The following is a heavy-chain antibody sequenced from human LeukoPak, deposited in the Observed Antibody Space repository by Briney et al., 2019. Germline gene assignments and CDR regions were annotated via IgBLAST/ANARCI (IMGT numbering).Heavy chain of an antibody. CDR3: AKDKSGYGSGSYYIYYYGMDV. CDR2: ISYDGSNK. Sequence: GGSLRLSCAASGFTFSSYAIHWVRQAPGKGLEWVAVISYDGSNKYYADSVKGRFTISRDNSKNTLYLQMNSLRAEDTAVYYCAKDKSGYGSGSYYIYYYGMDVWGQGTTVTVSS. J-gene: IGHJ6*02. V-gene: IGHV3-30-3*01. D-gene: IGHD3-10*01. CDR1: GFTFSSYA.